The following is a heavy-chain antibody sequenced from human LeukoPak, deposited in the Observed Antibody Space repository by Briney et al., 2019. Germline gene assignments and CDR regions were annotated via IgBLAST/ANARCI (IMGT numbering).Heavy chain of an antibody. D-gene: IGHD3-9*01. Sequence: SETLSLTCPVSGGSISSGGYYWSWIRQHPGKGLEWIGYIYYSGSTYYNPSLKSRVTISVDTSKNQFSLKLSSVTAADTAVYYCARVQVFDWLPFDYWGQGTLVTVSS. V-gene: IGHV4-31*03. J-gene: IGHJ4*02. CDR1: GGSISSGGYY. CDR2: IYYSGST. CDR3: ARVQVFDWLPFDY.